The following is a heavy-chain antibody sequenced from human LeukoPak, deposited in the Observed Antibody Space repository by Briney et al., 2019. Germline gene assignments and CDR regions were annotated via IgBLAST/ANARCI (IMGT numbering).Heavy chain of an antibody. V-gene: IGHV4-59*01. CDR3: ARAPYGAGSKPYYFDY. J-gene: IGHJ4*02. CDR2: LYNTGST. CDR1: GGSISSYY. D-gene: IGHD3-10*01. Sequence: SETLSLTCNVSGGSISSYYWSWIRQPPGKGLEWIGCLYNTGSTNYSPSLKSRVTISVDTSKNQFSLKLSSVTAADTAVYYCARAPYGAGSKPYYFDYWGQGTLVTGSS.